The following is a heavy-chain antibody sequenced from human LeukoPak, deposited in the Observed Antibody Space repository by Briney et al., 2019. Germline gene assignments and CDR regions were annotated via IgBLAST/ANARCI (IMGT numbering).Heavy chain of an antibody. CDR2: IYPGDSDT. CDR3: ARRGYYDSSGHLGDY. J-gene: IGHJ4*02. Sequence: GESLKISCEGSGYSFTSYWIGWVRQMPGKGLEWMGIIYPGDSDTRYSPSFQGQVTISADKSISTAYLQWSSLKASDTAMYYCARRGYYDSSGHLGDYWGQGTLVTVSS. D-gene: IGHD3-22*01. CDR1: GYSFTSYW. V-gene: IGHV5-51*01.